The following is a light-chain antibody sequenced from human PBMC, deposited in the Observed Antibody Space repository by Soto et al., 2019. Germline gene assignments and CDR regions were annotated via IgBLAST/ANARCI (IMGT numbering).Light chain of an antibody. V-gene: IGLV2-14*01. J-gene: IGLJ3*02. CDR1: SSDIGGYNY. CDR3: SAFTSSTTLA. Sequence: QSALTQPAYVSGSPGQSITFSCTGTSSDIGGYNYVSWYQQHAGKAPKLMIYEFSHRPSGVSNRFSGSKSGNAASLTISGLQAEYEADYYCSAFTSSTTLAFGGGTQLTVL. CDR2: EFS.